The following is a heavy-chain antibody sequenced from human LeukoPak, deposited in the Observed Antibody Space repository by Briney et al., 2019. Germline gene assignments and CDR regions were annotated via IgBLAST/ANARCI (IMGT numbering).Heavy chain of an antibody. CDR2: ISGSSSYI. CDR3: AFYYYYGMDV. V-gene: IGHV3-21*01. J-gene: IGHJ6*02. Sequence: GGSLRLSCAASGFTFSSYGMSWVRQAPGKGLEWVSSISGSSSYIYYADSAKGRFTISRDNAKKSLYLQMSSLRAEDTAVYYCAFYYYYGMDVWGQRTTVTVSS. CDR1: GFTFSSYG.